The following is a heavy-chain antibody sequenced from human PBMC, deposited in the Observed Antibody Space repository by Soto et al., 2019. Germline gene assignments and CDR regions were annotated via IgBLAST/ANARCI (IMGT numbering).Heavy chain of an antibody. J-gene: IGHJ6*02. CDR3: ARAALVVPAAIYGMDV. CDR2: INHSGST. D-gene: IGHD2-2*01. CDR1: GGSFSGYY. V-gene: IGHV4-34*01. Sequence: LSLTCAVYGGSFSGYYWSWIRQPPGKGLEWIGEINHSGSTNYNPSLKSRVTISVDTSKNQFSLKLSSVTAADTAVYYCARAALVVPAAIYGMDVWGQGTTVTVSS.